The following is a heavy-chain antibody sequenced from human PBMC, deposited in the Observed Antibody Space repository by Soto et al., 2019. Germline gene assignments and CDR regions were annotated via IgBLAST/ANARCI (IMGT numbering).Heavy chain of an antibody. D-gene: IGHD3-16*01. J-gene: IGHJ4*02. Sequence: EVQLVESGGGLVQPGGSLRLSCVASGFTFNYYWMHWVRQAPGKGLVWVSRIQSDGSSPDYVDSVKGRFTISRDNAKNTLYLQMNNLRAEDTAVYYCARGGDPDYWGQGSLVTVSS. V-gene: IGHV3-74*01. CDR2: IQSDGSSP. CDR1: GFTFNYYW. CDR3: ARGGDPDY.